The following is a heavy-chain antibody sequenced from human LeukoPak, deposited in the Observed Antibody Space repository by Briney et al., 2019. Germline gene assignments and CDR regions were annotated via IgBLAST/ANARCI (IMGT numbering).Heavy chain of an antibody. D-gene: IGHD2-21*02. V-gene: IGHV4-4*02. CDR3: AVYCGGDCYSGVNNWFDP. Sequence: PSETLSLTCNVSGGXISSSNCWSWVRQPPGKGLEWIGEIYHSGSTNYNPSLKSRVTISVDKSKNQFSLKLSSVTAADTAVYYCAVYCGGDCYSGVNNWFDPWGQGTLVTVSP. J-gene: IGHJ5*02. CDR2: IYHSGST. CDR1: GGXISSSNC.